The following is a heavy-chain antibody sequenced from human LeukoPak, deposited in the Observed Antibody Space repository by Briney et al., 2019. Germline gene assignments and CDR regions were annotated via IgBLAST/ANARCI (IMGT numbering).Heavy chain of an antibody. J-gene: IGHJ4*02. V-gene: IGHV3-23*01. CDR1: GFTFSNYG. CDR3: ARAYSSGWYGY. CDR2: ISGSGDNT. Sequence: QPGGSLRLSCAASGFTFSNYGMSWVRQAPGKGLEWVSAISGSGDNTYYADSVKGRFTISRDNSKNTLYLQMNSLRAEDTAVYYCARAYSSGWYGYWGQGTLVTVSS. D-gene: IGHD6-13*01.